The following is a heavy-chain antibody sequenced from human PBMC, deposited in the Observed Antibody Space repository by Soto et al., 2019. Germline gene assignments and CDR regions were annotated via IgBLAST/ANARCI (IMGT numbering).Heavy chain of an antibody. D-gene: IGHD4-17*01. Sequence: EVQLVESGGGLVQPGGSLRLSCAASGFTFSSYWMHWVRQAPGKGLVWVSRINSDGSSTRYADSVKGRFTISRDNAKNTLYLQMNSLRAEDTAVYYCARGFNDYGAFGPWGQGTLVTVSP. CDR1: GFTFSSYW. V-gene: IGHV3-74*01. CDR3: ARGFNDYGAFGP. J-gene: IGHJ5*02. CDR2: INSDGSST.